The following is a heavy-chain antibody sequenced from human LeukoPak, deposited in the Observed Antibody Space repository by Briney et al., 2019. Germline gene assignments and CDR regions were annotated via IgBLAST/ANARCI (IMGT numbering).Heavy chain of an antibody. V-gene: IGHV4-34*01. Sequence: SETLSLTCAVYGGSFSGYYWSWIRQPPGKRLEWIGEINHSGSTNYNPSLKSRVTISVDTSKNQFSLKLSSVTAADTAVYYCARDKRYQLPEEFDYWGQGTLVTVSS. D-gene: IGHD2-2*01. CDR3: ARDKRYQLPEEFDY. CDR1: GGSFSGYY. CDR2: INHSGST. J-gene: IGHJ4*02.